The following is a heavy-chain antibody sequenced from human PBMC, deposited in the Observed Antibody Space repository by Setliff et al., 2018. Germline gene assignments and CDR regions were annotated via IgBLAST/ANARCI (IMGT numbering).Heavy chain of an antibody. D-gene: IGHD3-16*01. CDR1: GGTFSDYY. J-gene: IGHJ6*03. CDR3: ARVGRALYYYYMDV. V-gene: IGHV4-34*01. CDR2: INHSGST. Sequence: SETLSLTCAASGGTFSDYYWTWIRQPPGKGLEWIGEINHSGSTNYNPSLKSRVSISVDTSKNQFSLKLSSVTAADTAVYYCARVGRALYYYYMDVWGKGTTVTVSS.